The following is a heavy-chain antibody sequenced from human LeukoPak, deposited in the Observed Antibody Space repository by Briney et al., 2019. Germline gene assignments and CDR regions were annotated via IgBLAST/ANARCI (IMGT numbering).Heavy chain of an antibody. D-gene: IGHD6-13*01. V-gene: IGHV3-11*05. CDR3: SRDSSWSFDY. Sequence: PGGSLRLSCAASGFTFSDYYMSWIRQAPGKGLEWISYISSGSDYTNYADSVKGRFTVSRDNAKNSLYLQMNSPKTEDTAVYYCSRDSSWSFDYRGQGTLVTVSS. CDR2: ISSGSDYT. CDR1: GFTFSDYY. J-gene: IGHJ4*02.